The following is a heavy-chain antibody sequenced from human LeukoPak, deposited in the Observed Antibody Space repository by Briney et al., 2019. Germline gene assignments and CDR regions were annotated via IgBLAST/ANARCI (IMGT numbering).Heavy chain of an antibody. Sequence: PGGSLRLSCAAPGFSFSSYGINWVRQAPGKGLEWVSGISGSGDITYYADSVKGRFTISRDNSRNTLYLQMNSLRAEDTAVYYCARRSKSSAIWYYFDYWGQGTLVTVSS. CDR2: ISGSGDIT. J-gene: IGHJ4*02. D-gene: IGHD6-25*01. CDR3: ARRSKSSAIWYYFDY. V-gene: IGHV3-23*01. CDR1: GFSFSSYG.